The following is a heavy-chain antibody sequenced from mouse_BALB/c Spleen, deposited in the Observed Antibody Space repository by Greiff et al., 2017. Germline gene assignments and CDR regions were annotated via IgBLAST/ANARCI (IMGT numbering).Heavy chain of an antibody. CDR2: ILPGSGST. V-gene: IGHV1-9*01. D-gene: IGHD2-14*01. Sequence: QVQLQQSGAELMKPGASVKISCKATGYTFSSYWIEWVKQRPGHGLEWIGEILPGSGSTNYNEKFKGKATFPAETSANTAYMQLSSLTSEDSAVYDCARKVRRPWYVDGWGAGTTVT. CDR3: ARKVRRPWYVDG. CDR1: GYTFSSYW. J-gene: IGHJ1*01.